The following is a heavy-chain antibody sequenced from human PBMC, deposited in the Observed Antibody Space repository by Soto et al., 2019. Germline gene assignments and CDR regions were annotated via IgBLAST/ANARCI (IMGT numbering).Heavy chain of an antibody. V-gene: IGHV1-69*06. CDR1: GGTFSSYA. J-gene: IGHJ4*02. D-gene: IGHD5-12*01. CDR3: ARGFSDGYNRGYYFDY. Sequence: SVKVSCKASGGTFSSYAISWVRQAPGQGLEWMGGIIPIFGTANYAQKFQGRVTITADKSTSTAYMELSSLRSEDTAVYYCARGFSDGYNRGYYFDYWGQGTLVTVSS. CDR2: IIPIFGTA.